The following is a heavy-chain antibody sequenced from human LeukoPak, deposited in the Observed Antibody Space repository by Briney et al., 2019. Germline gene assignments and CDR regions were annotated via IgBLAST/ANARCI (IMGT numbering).Heavy chain of an antibody. V-gene: IGHV4-34*01. Sequence: SETLSLTCAVYGGSFSGYYWSWIRQPPGKGLEWIGEINLSGSTNYNPSLKSRVTISVDTSKNQFSLKLTSVTAADTAVYYCARSWFSTGPADYWGQGTLVTVSS. CDR1: GGSFSGYY. CDR2: INLSGST. CDR3: ARSWFSTGPADY. J-gene: IGHJ4*02. D-gene: IGHD6-13*01.